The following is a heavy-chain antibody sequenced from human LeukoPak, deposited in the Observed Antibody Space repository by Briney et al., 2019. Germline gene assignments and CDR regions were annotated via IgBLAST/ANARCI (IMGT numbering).Heavy chain of an antibody. J-gene: IGHJ4*02. Sequence: GGSLRLSCAASGNYWMHWVRQSPGKGLVWVSHINSDGSWTSYADSVKGRFTISKDNAKNTVYLQMNNLRAEDTAVYHCVSFYETYWGRGTLVTVSS. D-gene: IGHD2-2*01. CDR2: INSDGSWT. V-gene: IGHV3-74*01. CDR1: GNYW. CDR3: VSFYETY.